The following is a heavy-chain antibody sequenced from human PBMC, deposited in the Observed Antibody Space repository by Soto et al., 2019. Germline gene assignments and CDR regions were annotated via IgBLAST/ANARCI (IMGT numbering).Heavy chain of an antibody. CDR1: GGSISSYY. J-gene: IGHJ4*02. V-gene: IGHV4-59*08. CDR3: ARRYGYSFDY. CDR2: IYYSGTT. Sequence: QVQLQESGPGLVKPSETLSLTCTVSGGSISSYYWSWIRQPPGKGLEWIGYIYYSGTTNYNPSLKSRVTISVDTSKNQLSLTLSSVTAADTAVYYCARRYGYSFDYWGQGTLVTVSS. D-gene: IGHD6-25*01.